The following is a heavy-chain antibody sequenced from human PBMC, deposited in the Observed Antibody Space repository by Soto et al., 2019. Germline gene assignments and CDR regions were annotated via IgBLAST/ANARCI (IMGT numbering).Heavy chain of an antibody. V-gene: IGHV3-30*18. CDR3: AKDHDWYDY. D-gene: IGHD3-9*01. Sequence: QVQLVESGGGVVQPGRSLRLSCAASGFTFSSYGMHWVRQAPGKGPEWVAVISYDGSNKYYADSVKGRFTISRDNSKNTLYLQMNSLRAEDTAVYYCAKDHDWYDYWGQGTLVTVSS. CDR1: GFTFSSYG. CDR2: ISYDGSNK. J-gene: IGHJ4*02.